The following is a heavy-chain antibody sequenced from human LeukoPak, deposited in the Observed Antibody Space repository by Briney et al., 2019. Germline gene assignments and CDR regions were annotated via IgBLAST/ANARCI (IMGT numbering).Heavy chain of an antibody. Sequence: SETLSLTCTVSGGSISSGSYYWSWIRQPAGKGLEWIGRIYTSGSTNYNPSLKSRVTISVDTSKNQFSLKLSSVTAADTAVYYCAGGTLYYANAFDIWGQGTMVTVSS. CDR3: AGGTLYYANAFDI. J-gene: IGHJ3*02. V-gene: IGHV4-61*02. CDR1: GGSISSGSYY. CDR2: IYTSGST. D-gene: IGHD3-10*01.